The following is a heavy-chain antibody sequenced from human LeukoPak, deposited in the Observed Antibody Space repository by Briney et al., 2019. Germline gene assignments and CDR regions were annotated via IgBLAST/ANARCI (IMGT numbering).Heavy chain of an antibody. V-gene: IGHV3-13*01. CDR1: GFTFSSYD. D-gene: IGHD6-13*01. J-gene: IGHJ4*02. CDR2: IGTAGDT. Sequence: GGSLRLSCAASGFTFSSYDMHWVRQAIGKGLEWVSAIGTAGDTYYPGSVKGRFTISRENAKNSLYLQMNSLRAGDTAVYYCARGRAAAGFFDYWGQGTLVTVSS. CDR3: ARGRAAAGFFDY.